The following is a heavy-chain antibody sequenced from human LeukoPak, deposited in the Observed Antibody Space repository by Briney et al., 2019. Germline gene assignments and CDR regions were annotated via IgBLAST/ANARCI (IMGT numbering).Heavy chain of an antibody. Sequence: GGSLRLSCAASGFTFSSYAMSWVRQAPGKGLEWVSVIYSGGRTYYADSVKGRFTISRHNSKNTLYLQMNSLRADDTAIYYCARAAAVLHDAFDIWGQGTMVTVSS. CDR1: GFTFSSYA. CDR3: ARAAAVLHDAFDI. J-gene: IGHJ3*02. CDR2: IYSGGRT. D-gene: IGHD6-13*01. V-gene: IGHV3-23*03.